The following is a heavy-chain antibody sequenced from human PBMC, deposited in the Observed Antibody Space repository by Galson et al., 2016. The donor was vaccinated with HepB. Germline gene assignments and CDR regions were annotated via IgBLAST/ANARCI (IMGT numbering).Heavy chain of an antibody. D-gene: IGHD4-17*01. CDR1: GFTFSSYG. Sequence: SLRLSCAAYGFTFSSYGMHWVRQAPGKGLEWVAVTPDDGSNKYHADSGKGRFPISRDTSMNTLYLQMHSLRGDDTAMYYCARSAWTTDPDYYYYHMDVWGQGTTVTVSS. V-gene: IGHV3-30*03. CDR3: ARSAWTTDPDYYYYHMDV. J-gene: IGHJ6*02. CDR2: TPDDGSNK.